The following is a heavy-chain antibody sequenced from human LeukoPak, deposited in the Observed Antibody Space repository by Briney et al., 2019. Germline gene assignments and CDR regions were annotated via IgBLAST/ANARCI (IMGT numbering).Heavy chain of an antibody. V-gene: IGHV4-61*02. Sequence: PSETLSLTCTVSGGSISSGSYYWSWIRQLAGKGLEWIGRIYTSGSTNYNPSLKSRVTISVDTSKNQFSLKLSSVTAADTAVYYCARGTTSSGPDDAFDIWGQGTMVTVSS. J-gene: IGHJ3*02. CDR2: IYTSGST. CDR1: GGSISSGSYY. D-gene: IGHD4-17*01. CDR3: ARGTTSSGPDDAFDI.